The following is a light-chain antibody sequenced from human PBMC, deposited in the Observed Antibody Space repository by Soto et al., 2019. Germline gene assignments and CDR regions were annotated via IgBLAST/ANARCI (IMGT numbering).Light chain of an antibody. V-gene: IGKV3-20*01. CDR1: QSVSNNY. CDR2: GAS. J-gene: IGKJ5*01. CDR3: QQYGSSGGIA. Sequence: EIVLTQSPGTLSLSPGEIATLSCRAIQSVSNNYLAWYQQKPGQAPRLLIYGASTRATGIPARFSGSGSGTEFTLTITRLEPEDSAMYYCQQYGSSGGIAFGHGTRLEIK.